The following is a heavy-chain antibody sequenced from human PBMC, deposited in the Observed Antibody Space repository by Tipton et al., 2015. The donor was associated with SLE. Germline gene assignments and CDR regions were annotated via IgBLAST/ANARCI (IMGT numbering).Heavy chain of an antibody. CDR3: ARTSDRALENWFDP. V-gene: IGHV4-59*08. Sequence: TLSLTCTVSGGSISSYFWSWIRQPPGKGLEWIGYIYYDGTTNYNPSLKSRVTISVDTSKNQFSLNLNSVTTTDTAVYYCARTSDRALENWFDPWGQGTLVTVSS. CDR1: GGSISSYF. CDR2: IYYDGTT. D-gene: IGHD1-1*01. J-gene: IGHJ5*02.